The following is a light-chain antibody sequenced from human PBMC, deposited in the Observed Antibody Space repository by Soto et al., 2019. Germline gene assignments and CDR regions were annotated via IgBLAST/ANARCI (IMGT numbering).Light chain of an antibody. CDR3: SSYTSSSSYV. Sequence: QSALTQPASVSGSPGQSVTISCTGTRSDVGGYNYVSWYQQHPGKAPKLMIYDVSNRPSGVSNRFSGSKSGNTASLTISGLQAEDEDDYYCSSYTSSSSYVFGTRTKLTVL. J-gene: IGLJ1*01. CDR2: DVS. CDR1: RSDVGGYNY. V-gene: IGLV2-14*01.